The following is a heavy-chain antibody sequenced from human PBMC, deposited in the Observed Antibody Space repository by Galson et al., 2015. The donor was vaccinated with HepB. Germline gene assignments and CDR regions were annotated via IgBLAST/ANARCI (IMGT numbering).Heavy chain of an antibody. Sequence: LRLSCAASGFTFSSYAMHWVRQAPGKGLEWVAVISYDGSNKYYADSVKGRFTISRDNSKNTLYLRMNSLRAEDTAVYYCARDYSVLLWYGEIKYGMDVWGQGTTVTVSS. CDR1: GFTFSSYA. CDR2: ISYDGSNK. D-gene: IGHD3-10*01. J-gene: IGHJ6*02. V-gene: IGHV3-30-3*01. CDR3: ARDYSVLLWYGEIKYGMDV.